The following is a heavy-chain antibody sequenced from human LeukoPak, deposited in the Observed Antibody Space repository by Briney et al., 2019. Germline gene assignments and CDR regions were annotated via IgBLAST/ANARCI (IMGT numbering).Heavy chain of an antibody. V-gene: IGHV4-4*07. CDR1: GGSISDYY. CDR2: IYTTGST. D-gene: IGHD6-19*01. J-gene: IGHJ4*02. CDR3: ARELAVAVSYYFDY. Sequence: SETLSLTCTVSGGSISDYYWSWIRQPAGKGLEWIGRIYTTGSTDYNPSLKSRVTMSVDTSKNQFSLKLSSVTAADTAVYYCARELAVAVSYYFDYWGQGTLVTVSS.